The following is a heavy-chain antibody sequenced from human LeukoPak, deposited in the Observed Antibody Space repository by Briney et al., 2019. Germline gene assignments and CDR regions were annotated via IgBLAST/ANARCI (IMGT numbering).Heavy chain of an antibody. V-gene: IGHV3-30*03. D-gene: IGHD3-22*01. CDR1: GFTFSSYW. CDR2: ISYDGSNK. Sequence: GGSLRLSCAASGFTFSSYWMSWVRQAPGKGLEWVAVISYDGSNKYYADSVKGRFTISRDNSKNTLYLQMNSLRAEDTAVYYCARDALTYYYDSSGYYLEGNYFDYWGQGTLVTVSS. CDR3: ARDALTYYYDSSGYYLEGNYFDY. J-gene: IGHJ4*02.